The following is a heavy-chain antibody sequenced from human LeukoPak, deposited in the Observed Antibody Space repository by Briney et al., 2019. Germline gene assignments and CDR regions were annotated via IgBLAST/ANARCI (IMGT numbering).Heavy chain of an antibody. CDR1: GFTFSSYA. J-gene: IGHJ6*03. Sequence: GGSLRLSCAASGFTFSSYAMHWVRQAPGKGLEWVAVISYDGSNKYYADSVKGRFTISRDNSKNTLYLQMNSLRAEDTAVYYCARDRSRDGYNHYYYYYMDVWGKGITVTVSS. D-gene: IGHD5-24*01. CDR2: ISYDGSNK. V-gene: IGHV3-30*01. CDR3: ARDRSRDGYNHYYYYYMDV.